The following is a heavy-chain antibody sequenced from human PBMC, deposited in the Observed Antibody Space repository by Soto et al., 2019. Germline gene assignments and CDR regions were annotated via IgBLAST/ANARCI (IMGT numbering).Heavy chain of an antibody. J-gene: IGHJ6*04. CDR2: IYYSGST. V-gene: IGHV4-38-2*01. Sequence: GSLRLSCAASGFTFSDYYMSWIRQAPGKGLEWIGSIYYSGSTYYNPSLKSRVTISVDTSKNQFSLKLSPVTAADTAVYYCARRLRREPGGMDAGGKGTRVTVPS. CDR3: ARRLRREPGGMDA. D-gene: IGHD4-17*01. CDR1: GFTFSDYY.